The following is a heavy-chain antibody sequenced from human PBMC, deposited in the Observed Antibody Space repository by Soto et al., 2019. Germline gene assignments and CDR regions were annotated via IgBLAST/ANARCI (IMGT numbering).Heavy chain of an antibody. V-gene: IGHV3-21*01. CDR2: ISSSSSYI. D-gene: IGHD1-1*01. CDR3: ARDIQLNSGELPENYDGMDV. Sequence: EVQLVESGGGLVKPGGSLRLSCAASGFTFSSYSMNWVRPAPGKGLEWVSSISSSSSYIYYADSLKGRFTISRDNANNSLYLQMNSVRAEDTAVYYCARDIQLNSGELPENYDGMDVWGQGTTVTVSS. J-gene: IGHJ6*02. CDR1: GFTFSSYS.